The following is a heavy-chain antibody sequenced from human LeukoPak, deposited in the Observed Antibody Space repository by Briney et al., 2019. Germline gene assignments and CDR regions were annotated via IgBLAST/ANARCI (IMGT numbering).Heavy chain of an antibody. Sequence: SETLSLTCTVSGDSINSGSYYWSWLRQPAGKGLEWIGRIYTSGSTNYNPSLKSRVTISVDTSKNQFSLKLSSVTAADTAVYYCARPYSRSPSAFDIWGQGTMVTVSS. J-gene: IGHJ3*02. CDR1: GDSINSGSYY. CDR2: IYTSGST. V-gene: IGHV4-61*02. D-gene: IGHD6-6*01. CDR3: ARPYSRSPSAFDI.